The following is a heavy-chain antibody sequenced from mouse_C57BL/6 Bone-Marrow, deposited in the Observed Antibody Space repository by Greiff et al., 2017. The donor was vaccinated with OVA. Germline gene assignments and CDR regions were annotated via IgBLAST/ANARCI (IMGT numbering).Heavy chain of an antibody. CDR1: GYTFTSYW. D-gene: IGHD5-1*01. Sequence: QVQLQQSGAELVKPGASVKLSCKASGYTFTSYWMQWVKQRPGQGLEWIGEIDPSDSYTNYNQKFKGKATLTVDTSSSTAYMQLSSLTSEDSAVYYCARREYPVMDYWGQGTSVTVSS. CDR2: IDPSDSYT. V-gene: IGHV1-50*01. CDR3: ARREYPVMDY. J-gene: IGHJ4*01.